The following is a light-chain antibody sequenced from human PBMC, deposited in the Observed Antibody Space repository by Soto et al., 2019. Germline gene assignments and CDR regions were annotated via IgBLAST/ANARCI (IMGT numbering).Light chain of an antibody. V-gene: IGKV3-15*01. CDR1: HSVSRY. J-gene: IGKJ1*01. Sequence: EIVLTQSPATLSLSPGEGATLSCRASHSVSRYLAWYQQKPGQAPRLLIYGASTRATGIPARFSGSGSGTEFTLTINSLQSEDFAVYYCQQYNNWPRTFGQGTKVDIK. CDR2: GAS. CDR3: QQYNNWPRT.